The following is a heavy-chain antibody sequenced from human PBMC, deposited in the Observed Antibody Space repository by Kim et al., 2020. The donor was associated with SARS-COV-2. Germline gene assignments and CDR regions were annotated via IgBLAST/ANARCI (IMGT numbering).Heavy chain of an antibody. Sequence: GGSLRLSCAASGFIFSTYSMNWVRQAPGKGPEWVSYISSSGTTIYYADSVKGRFTISRDNAKNSLYLQMNSLRDEDTAVYYCVRGIRIGYGDAGGDYWGQGTLVTVSS. CDR3: VRGIRIGYGDAGGDY. D-gene: IGHD4-17*01. CDR1: GFIFSTYS. J-gene: IGHJ4*02. V-gene: IGHV3-48*02. CDR2: ISSSGTTI.